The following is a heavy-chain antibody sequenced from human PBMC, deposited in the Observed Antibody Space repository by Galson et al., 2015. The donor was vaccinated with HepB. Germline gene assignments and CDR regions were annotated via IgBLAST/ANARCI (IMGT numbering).Heavy chain of an antibody. D-gene: IGHD3-16*01. Sequence: SVKVSCKVSGYTLTELSMHWVRQAPGNGLEWMGGFDPEDGETIYAQKFQGRVTMTEDTSTDTAYMELSGLRSDDTAIYYCAKGAILGATPHHFDFWGQGTLVPVSS. CDR1: GYTLTELS. J-gene: IGHJ4*02. V-gene: IGHV1-24*01. CDR3: AKGAILGATPHHFDF. CDR2: FDPEDGET.